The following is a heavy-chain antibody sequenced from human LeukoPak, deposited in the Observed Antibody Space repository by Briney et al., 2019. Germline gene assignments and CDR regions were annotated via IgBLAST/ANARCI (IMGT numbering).Heavy chain of an antibody. CDR3: ARDAKSGGSSWSTPKYYFDY. J-gene: IGHJ4*02. CDR1: GGTFTSYA. D-gene: IGHD6-13*01. Sequence: GASVKVSCKASGGTFTSYAVSWVRQAPGQGLEWMGGIIPIFGTANYAQKFQGRVTITADESTSTAYMELSSLRSEDTAVYYCARDAKSGGSSWSTPKYYFDYWGQGTLVTVSS. V-gene: IGHV1-69*13. CDR2: IIPIFGTA.